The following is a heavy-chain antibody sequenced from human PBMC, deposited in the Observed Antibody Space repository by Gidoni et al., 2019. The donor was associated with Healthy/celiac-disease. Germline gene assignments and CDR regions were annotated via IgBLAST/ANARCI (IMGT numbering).Heavy chain of an antibody. V-gene: IGHV3-23*01. J-gene: IGHJ3*02. D-gene: IGHD3-10*01. CDR2: ISGSGGST. CDR1: GFTFSSYA. Sequence: SCAASGFTFSSYAMSWVRQAPGKGLAWVSAISGSGGSTYYADSVKGRFTISRDNSKNTLYLQMNSLRAEDTAVYYCAKKVYGSGSYGAFDIWGQGTMVTVSS. CDR3: AKKVYGSGSYGAFDI.